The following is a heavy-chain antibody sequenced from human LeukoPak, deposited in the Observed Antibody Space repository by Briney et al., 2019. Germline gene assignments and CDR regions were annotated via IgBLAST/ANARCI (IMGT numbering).Heavy chain of an antibody. CDR3: AKVFEVRGARRPKDY. Sequence: LGGSLRLSCAASGFTFSDYGMHWVRQAPGKGLEWVALISYDGGNKFYADSVRDRFTISRDNSKNTLFLQMNSLRTEDTAMYYCAKVFEVRGARRPKDYWGQGTLVIVAS. CDR2: ISYDGGNK. J-gene: IGHJ4*02. V-gene: IGHV3-30*18. CDR1: GFTFSDYG. D-gene: IGHD3-10*01.